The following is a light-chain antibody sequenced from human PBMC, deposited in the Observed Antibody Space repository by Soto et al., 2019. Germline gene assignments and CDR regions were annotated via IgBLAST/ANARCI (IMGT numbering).Light chain of an antibody. V-gene: IGLV1-47*01. CDR3: AGWDDSLSGVV. CDR1: SSNIGSNY. J-gene: IGLJ2*01. CDR2: RNS. Sequence: QSVLTQPPSASGTPGQRGTISCSGSSSNIGSNYVYWYQQLPGTVPQLLIYRNSERPSGVPDRFSGSKSGTSASLAISGLRSDDEADYYWAGWDDSLSGVVFGGGTKLTVL.